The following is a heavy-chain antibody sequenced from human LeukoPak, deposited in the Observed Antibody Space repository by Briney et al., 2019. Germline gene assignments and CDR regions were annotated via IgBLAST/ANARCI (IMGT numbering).Heavy chain of an antibody. V-gene: IGHV4-39*01. CDR2: IYFTEST. CDR1: GDSVSSSSYY. J-gene: IGHJ2*01. CDR3: ARAREMATIYWYFDL. D-gene: IGHD5-24*01. Sequence: SETLSLTCSVSGDSVSSSSYYWGWIRQPPGRGLEWIGSIYFTESTNYNPSLKSRVTISVDTYKNQFSLKLSSVTAADTAVYYCARAREMATIYWYFDLWGRGTLVTVSS.